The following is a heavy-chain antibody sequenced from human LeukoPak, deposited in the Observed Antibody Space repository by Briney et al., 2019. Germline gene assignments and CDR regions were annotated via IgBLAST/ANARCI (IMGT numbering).Heavy chain of an antibody. D-gene: IGHD5-12*01. CDR3: ARDDADSAYADGDY. V-gene: IGHV1-69*04. CDR2: ITPLLGIG. Sequence: SVKVSRKASGGIFSSYILSWVRQAPGQGLDWMGKITPLLGIGNHAHKVQGRDTLIADKSTSTDYMELSSLRSEDTAVYYCARDDADSAYADGDYWGQGTLVTVSS. CDR1: GGIFSSYI. J-gene: IGHJ4*02.